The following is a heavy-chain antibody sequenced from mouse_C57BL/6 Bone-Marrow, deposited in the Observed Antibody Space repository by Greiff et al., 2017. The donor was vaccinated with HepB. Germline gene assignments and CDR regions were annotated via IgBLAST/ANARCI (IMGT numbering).Heavy chain of an antibody. V-gene: IGHV10-1*01. J-gene: IGHJ3*01. CDR3: VRPYGSSNEGFAY. D-gene: IGHD1-1*01. Sequence: GGGLVQPKGSLKLSCAASGFSFNTYAMNWVRQAPGKGLEWVARIRSKSNNYATYYADSVKDRFTISRDDSESMLYLQMNNLKTEDTAMYYCVRPYGSSNEGFAYWGQGTLVTVSA. CDR1: GFSFNTYA. CDR2: IRSKSNNYAT.